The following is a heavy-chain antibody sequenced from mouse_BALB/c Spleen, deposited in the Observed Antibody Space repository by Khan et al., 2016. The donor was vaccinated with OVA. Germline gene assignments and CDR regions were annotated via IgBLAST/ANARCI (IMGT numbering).Heavy chain of an antibody. D-gene: IGHD1-1*01. CDR3: TRLAYYYDSEGFAY. CDR2: VSTGGSYN. J-gene: IGHJ3*01. V-gene: IGHV5-6*01. Sequence: EVKLVESGGDLVKPGGSLKLSCAASGFTFSTYGMSWVRQAPDKRLEWVATVSTGGSYNYYPESVKGRFTISRDNAKNTLYLQMSGLRYEDTARFYCTRLAYYYDSEGFAYWGQWSLVTVSA. CDR1: GFTFSTYG.